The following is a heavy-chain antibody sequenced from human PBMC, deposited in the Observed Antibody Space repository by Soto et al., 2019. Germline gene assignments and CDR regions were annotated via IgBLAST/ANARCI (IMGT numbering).Heavy chain of an antibody. J-gene: IGHJ4*03. V-gene: IGHV3-33*01. CDR2: IWYDGSRQ. D-gene: IGHD3-16*01. Sequence: GGSLRLSCAASGFTFSNYGMHWVRQTPGKGLEWVAVIWYDGSRQYYADSVKGRFTISRDDSENTVYLQMNSLTVEDTAVYYCVRDFGGGYNNEGYFDHWGQGTLVTVSS. CDR3: VRDFGGGYNNEGYFDH. CDR1: GFTFSNYG.